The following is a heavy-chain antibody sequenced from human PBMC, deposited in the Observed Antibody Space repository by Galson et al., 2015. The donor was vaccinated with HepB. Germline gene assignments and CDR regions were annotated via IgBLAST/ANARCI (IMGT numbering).Heavy chain of an antibody. CDR3: ARDGQGLLLGYYYYYMDV. V-gene: IGHV3-33*01. Sequence: SLRLSCAASGFTFRDYGMHWVRQAPGKGLEWVAVIWHGGRNKYYADSVKGRFTISRDNSQNTLYLQMSSLRAEDTAVYYCARDGQGLLLGYYYYYMDVWGKGTTVSVSS. CDR1: GFTFRDYG. CDR2: IWHGGRNK. D-gene: IGHD2-21*01. J-gene: IGHJ6*03.